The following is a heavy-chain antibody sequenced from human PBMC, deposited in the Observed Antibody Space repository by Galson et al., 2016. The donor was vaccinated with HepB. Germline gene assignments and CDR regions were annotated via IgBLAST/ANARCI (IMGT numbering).Heavy chain of an antibody. CDR3: TRGYMQTGMNV. Sequence: CAISGDRVTSDITTWNWIRQSPSRGLEWLGRXXYRSKWFTDYXVSVEGRITINPDISRNQFSLPLDSVTPDDTAAYFCTRGYMQTGMNVWGQGTTVTVSS. D-gene: IGHD5-18*01. V-gene: IGHV6-1*01. CDR2: XXYRSKWFT. CDR1: GDRVTSDITT. J-gene: IGHJ6*02.